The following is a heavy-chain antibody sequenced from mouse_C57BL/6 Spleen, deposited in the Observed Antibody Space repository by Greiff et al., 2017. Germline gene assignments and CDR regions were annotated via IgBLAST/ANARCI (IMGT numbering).Heavy chain of an antibody. CDR2: IEPSDSET. CDR1: GYTFTSYW. Sequence: QVQLQQPGAELVRPGSSVKLSCKASGYTFTSYWMHWVKQRPIQGLEWIGNIEPSDSETHYNQKFKDKATLTVDNSSSTAYMQLSSLTSEDSAVYYCARYGYGPKGYFDVWGTGTTVTVSS. CDR3: ARYGYGPKGYFDV. V-gene: IGHV1-52*01. J-gene: IGHJ1*03. D-gene: IGHD2-2*01.